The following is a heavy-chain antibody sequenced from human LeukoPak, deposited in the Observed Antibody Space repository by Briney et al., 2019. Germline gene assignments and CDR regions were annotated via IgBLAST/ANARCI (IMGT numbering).Heavy chain of an antibody. D-gene: IGHD6-19*01. CDR1: GYTLTELS. CDR3: ATATDRQWPANSFDY. Sequence: ASVKVSCKVSGYTLTELSMHWVRQAPGKGLEWMGGFDPEDGETIYAQKFQGRVTMTEDTSTDTAYMELSSLRSEDTAVYYCATATDRQWPANSFDYWGQGTLVTVSS. J-gene: IGHJ4*02. V-gene: IGHV1-24*01. CDR2: FDPEDGET.